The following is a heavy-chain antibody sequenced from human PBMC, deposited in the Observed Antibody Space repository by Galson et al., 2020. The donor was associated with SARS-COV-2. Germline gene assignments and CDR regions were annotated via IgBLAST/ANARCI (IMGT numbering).Heavy chain of an antibody. CDR3: VKGYYYDSSGYYSFAFDT. D-gene: IGHD3-22*01. Sequence: GESLKISCSASGFTFSSYAMHWVRQAPGKGLEYVSAISSNGGSTYYADSVKGRFTISRDNSKNTLYLQMSSLRAEDTAVYYCVKGYYYDSSGYYSFAFDTWGQGTMVTVSS. CDR1: GFTFSSYA. J-gene: IGHJ3*02. V-gene: IGHV3-64D*06. CDR2: ISSNGGST.